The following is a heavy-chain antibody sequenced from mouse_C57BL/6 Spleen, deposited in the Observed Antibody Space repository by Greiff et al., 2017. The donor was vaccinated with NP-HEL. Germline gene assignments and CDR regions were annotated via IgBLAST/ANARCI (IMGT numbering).Heavy chain of an antibody. CDR2: INPSTGGT. D-gene: IGHD2-1*01. Sequence: VQLQQSGPELVKPGASVKISCKASGYSFTGYYMNWVKQSPEKSLEWIGEINPSTGGTTYNQKFKAKATLTVDKSSSTAYMQLKSLTSEDSAVYYCAKLHYAMDYWGQGTSVTVSS. CDR1: GYSFTGYY. J-gene: IGHJ4*01. CDR3: AKLHYAMDY. V-gene: IGHV1-42*01.